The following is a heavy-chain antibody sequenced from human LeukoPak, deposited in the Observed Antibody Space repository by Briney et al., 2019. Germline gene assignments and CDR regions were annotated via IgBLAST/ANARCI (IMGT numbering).Heavy chain of an antibody. CDR2: MNPNSGNT. D-gene: IGHD6-19*01. V-gene: IGHV1-8*03. CDR3: ARGDTAVAGNDYYYYMDV. CDR1: GYTFTSYG. Sequence: GASVKVSCKASGYTFTSYGINWVRQATGQGLEWMGWMNPNSGNTGYAQKFQGRVTITRNTSISTAYMELSSLRSEDTAVYYCARGDTAVAGNDYYYYMDVWGKGTTVTVSS. J-gene: IGHJ6*03.